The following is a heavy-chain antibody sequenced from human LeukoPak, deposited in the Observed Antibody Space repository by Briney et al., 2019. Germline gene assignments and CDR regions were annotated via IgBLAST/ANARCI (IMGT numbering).Heavy chain of an antibody. D-gene: IGHD5-18*01. CDR2: VYYSGST. CDR1: GDSISGADYY. V-gene: IGHV4-30-4*01. J-gene: IGHJ4*02. CDR3: ARDPHGLGYSYGRGVDY. Sequence: SQTLSLTCTVSGDSISGADYYWSWIRQPPGKGLEWIAYVYYSGSTYYNPSLKSRLTISVDTSKNQFSLKLNSVTAADTAVYYCARDPHGLGYSYGRGVDYWGQGTLVTVSS.